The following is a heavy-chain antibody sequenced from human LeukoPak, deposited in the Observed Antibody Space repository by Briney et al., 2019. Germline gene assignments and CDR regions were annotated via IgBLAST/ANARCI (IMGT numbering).Heavy chain of an antibody. V-gene: IGHV4-59*12. Sequence: SETLSLTCTVSGGSISGWYWSWIRQPPGKGLEWIGYIYGSGNTNYNPSLKSRVTISVDTSKNQFSLKLSSVTAADTAVYYCARVGYYYYGMDVWGQGTTVTVSS. CDR3: ARVGYYYYGMDV. J-gene: IGHJ6*02. CDR1: GGSISGWY. CDR2: IYGSGNT.